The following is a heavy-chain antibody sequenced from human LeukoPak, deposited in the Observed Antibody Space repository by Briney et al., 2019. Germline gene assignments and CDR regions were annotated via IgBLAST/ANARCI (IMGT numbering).Heavy chain of an antibody. Sequence: SETLSLTCTVSGGSISSHYWSWIRQPPGKGLEWIGYIYYSGSTNYNPSLKSRVTISVDTSKNQFSLKLSSVTAADTAVYYCARGGLIAENDHWGQGTLVTVSS. CDR1: GGSISSHY. CDR3: ARGGLIAENDH. D-gene: IGHD3-22*01. J-gene: IGHJ5*02. V-gene: IGHV4-59*11. CDR2: IYYSGST.